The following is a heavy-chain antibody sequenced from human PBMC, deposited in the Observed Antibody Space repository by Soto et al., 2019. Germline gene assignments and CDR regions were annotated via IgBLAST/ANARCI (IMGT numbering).Heavy chain of an antibody. CDR2: INHRGST. CDR1: GGSISNSGYS. D-gene: IGHD3-9*01. J-gene: IGHJ6*02. CDR3: ARGLNDILPYGMGV. Sequence: TYAVFGGSISNSGYSRSWIRQPPGKGLEWIGEINHRGSTNYNPSLKSRVTISVDTSKNQFSLKLSSVTAADTAVYYCARGLNDILPYGMGVWGQRTTVTVS. V-gene: IGHV4-34*01.